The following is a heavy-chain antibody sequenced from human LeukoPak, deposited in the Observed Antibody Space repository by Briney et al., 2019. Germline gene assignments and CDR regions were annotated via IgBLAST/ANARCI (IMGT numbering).Heavy chain of an antibody. J-gene: IGHJ4*02. V-gene: IGHV3-73*01. D-gene: IGHD3-10*01. CDR1: GFTFSGSA. CDR2: IRSKANNYAT. CDR3: TSLKSADYYGSGTLYTFDY. Sequence: GGSLRLSCAASGFTFSGSALHWVRQASGKGLEWVGRIRSKANNYATVYAASVKGRFTISRDDSKNTAYLQMNSLKTEDTAVYYCTSLKSADYYGSGTLYTFDYWGQGTLVTVSS.